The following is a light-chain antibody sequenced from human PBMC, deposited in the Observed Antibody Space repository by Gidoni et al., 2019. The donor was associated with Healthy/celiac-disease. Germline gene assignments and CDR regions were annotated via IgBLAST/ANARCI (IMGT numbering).Light chain of an antibody. J-gene: IGKJ1*01. CDR1: QSVSSSY. V-gene: IGKV3-20*01. Sequence: EIVLTQSPGTLSLSPVERATLSCRASQSVSSSYLAWYQQKPGQAPRLLIYGASSRATGIQDRFSGSGSGTDFTLTISRLEPEDFAVYYCQQYGSSPTWTFGQGTKVEIK. CDR3: QQYGSSPTWT. CDR2: GAS.